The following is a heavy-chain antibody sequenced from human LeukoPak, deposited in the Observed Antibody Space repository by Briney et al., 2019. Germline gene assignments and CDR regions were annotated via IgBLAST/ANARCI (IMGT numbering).Heavy chain of an antibody. D-gene: IGHD2-21*01. J-gene: IGHJ4*02. V-gene: IGHV3-23*01. CDR1: GFTFSTYS. Sequence: GGSLRLSCAASGFTFSTYSMNWVRQAPGKGLEWVSGSASTGRTYYADSVKGRFTIYRDNSKNTLYLQMNSLRAEDTAIYHCAQDRAWGAYAYWGQGALVTVSS. CDR3: AQDRAWGAYAY. CDR2: SASTGRT.